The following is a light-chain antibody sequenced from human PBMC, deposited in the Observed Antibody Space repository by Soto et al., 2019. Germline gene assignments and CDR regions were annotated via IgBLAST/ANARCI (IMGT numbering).Light chain of an antibody. CDR3: QNHNNAPWT. Sequence: DIRMTQSPSSLSASVGDRVTITCRASQGIGNYLAWYQQKPGKVPKLLIYAASTLQSGVPSRFSGSRSGTDFTLTISSLQPEDVATYYCQNHNNAPWTFGQGTKVEI. CDR2: AAS. V-gene: IGKV1-27*01. CDR1: QGIGNY. J-gene: IGKJ1*01.